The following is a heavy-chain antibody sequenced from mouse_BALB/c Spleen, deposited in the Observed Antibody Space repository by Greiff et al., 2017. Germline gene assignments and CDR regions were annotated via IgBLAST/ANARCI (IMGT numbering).Heavy chain of an antibody. D-gene: IGHD2-4*01. V-gene: IGHV5-4*02. CDR2: ISDGGSYT. J-gene: IGHJ4*01. CDR3: AREGDYDDPYAMDY. Sequence: EVQVVESGGGLVKPGGSLKLSCAASGFTFSDYYMYWVRQTPEKRLEWVATISDGGSYTYYPDSVKGRFTISRDNAKNNLYLQMSSLKSEDTAMYYCAREGDYDDPYAMDYWGQGTSVTVSS. CDR1: GFTFSDYY.